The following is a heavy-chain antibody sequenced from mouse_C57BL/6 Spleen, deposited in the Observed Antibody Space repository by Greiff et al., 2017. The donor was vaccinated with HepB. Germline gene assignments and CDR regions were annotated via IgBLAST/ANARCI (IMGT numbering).Heavy chain of an antibody. Sequence: VQLQQSGPVLVKPGASVKMSCKASGYTFTDYYMNWVKQSNGKSLEWIGGINPYNGGTSYNQNFKGKATLTVDKSSSTAYMELNSRPSEDSAVYYCAMGGGLGDWYFDVWGTGTTVTVSS. V-gene: IGHV1-19*01. CDR2: INPYNGGT. D-gene: IGHD3-3*01. J-gene: IGHJ1*03. CDR3: AMGGGLGDWYFDV. CDR1: GYTFTDYY.